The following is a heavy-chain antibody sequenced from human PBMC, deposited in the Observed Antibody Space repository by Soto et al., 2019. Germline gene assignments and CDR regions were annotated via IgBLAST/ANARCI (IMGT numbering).Heavy chain of an antibody. J-gene: IGHJ4*02. CDR3: ASQRCTAIDF. CDR1: GGSISSYY. Sequence: QVQLQESGPGLVKPSETLSLNCTVSGGSISSYYWSWIRQPPGKGLEWIGYIHYSGSTNYDPSLDSRVTISIDTSKDQFSLKLSSVTAADTAVYYCASQRCTAIDFWGQGTPVTVSS. V-gene: IGHV4-59*01. D-gene: IGHD2-21*02. CDR2: IHYSGST.